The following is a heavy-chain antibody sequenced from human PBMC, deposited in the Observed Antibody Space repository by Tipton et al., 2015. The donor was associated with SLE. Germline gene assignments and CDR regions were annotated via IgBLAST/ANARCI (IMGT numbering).Heavy chain of an antibody. V-gene: IGHV4-61*01. J-gene: IGHJ6*03. Sequence: TLSLTCTVSGGTFRSGSYYWGWIRQPPGKGLEWIGRIYSSGGTDYNPSLKSRVTISVDTSKNQFSLKLSSVTAADTAVYYCARDHLPGGYYYYMDVWGKGTTVTVSS. CDR2: IYSSGGT. CDR3: ARDHLPGGYYYYMDV. D-gene: IGHD3-10*01. CDR1: GGTFRSGSYY.